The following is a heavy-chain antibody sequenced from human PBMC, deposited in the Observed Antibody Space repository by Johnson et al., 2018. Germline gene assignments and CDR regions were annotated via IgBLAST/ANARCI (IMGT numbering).Heavy chain of an antibody. D-gene: IGHD6-13*01. V-gene: IGHV4-39*01. CDR1: GGSISSSNYY. J-gene: IGHJ6*03. Sequence: QVQLQESGPGLVKPSETLSLTCTVSGGSISSSNYYWGWIRQPPGKGLEWIGRIYYSGNTYSILSLKSRVTMSVDTANNPFSLKLHSVTAADTAVYYCAKFYSSIWYNWGHYYVDVWGKGTTVIVSS. CDR3: AKFYSSIWYNWGHYYVDV. CDR2: IYYSGNT.